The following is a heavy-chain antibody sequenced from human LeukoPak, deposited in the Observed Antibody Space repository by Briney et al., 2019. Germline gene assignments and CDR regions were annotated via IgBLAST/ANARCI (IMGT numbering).Heavy chain of an antibody. D-gene: IGHD6-6*01. CDR3: AKEEQQFDYFDY. CDR1: GFTFSSFA. V-gene: IGHV3-23*03. CDR2: IYSGGST. J-gene: IGHJ4*02. Sequence: PGGSLRLSCAASGFTFSSFAINWVRQAPGKGLEWISVIYSGGSTHYADSVKGRFTISRDNSKNTLFLQMNSLRAEDTAVYYCAKEEQQFDYFDYWGQGTLVTVSS.